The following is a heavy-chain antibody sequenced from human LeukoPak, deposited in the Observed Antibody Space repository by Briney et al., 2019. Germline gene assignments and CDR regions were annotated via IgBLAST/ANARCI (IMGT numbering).Heavy chain of an antibody. CDR1: GFTFSTYI. CDR2: ITSSGSTI. D-gene: IGHD6-19*01. CDR3: ARVRGSGWYFDY. J-gene: IGHJ4*02. V-gene: IGHV3-48*02. Sequence: EAGGSLRLSCAASGFTFSTYIMNWVRQAPGKGLEWVSYITSSGSTIYYADSVKGRFTISRDNAKNSLYLQMNSLRDEDTAMYYCARVRGSGWYFDYWGQGTLVAVSS.